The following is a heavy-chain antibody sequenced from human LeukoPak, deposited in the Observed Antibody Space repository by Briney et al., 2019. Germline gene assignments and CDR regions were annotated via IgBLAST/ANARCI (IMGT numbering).Heavy chain of an antibody. D-gene: IGHD1-20*01. CDR2: INHSGST. CDR3: ARGLEISVTGYFDY. J-gene: IGHJ4*02. CDR1: GGSFSGYY. Sequence: KPSETLSLTCAVYGGSFSGYYWSWIRQPPGKGLEWIGEINHSGSTNYNPSLKSRVTISVDTSKNQLSLKLSSVTAADTAVYYCARGLEISVTGYFDYWGQGTLVTVSS. V-gene: IGHV4-34*01.